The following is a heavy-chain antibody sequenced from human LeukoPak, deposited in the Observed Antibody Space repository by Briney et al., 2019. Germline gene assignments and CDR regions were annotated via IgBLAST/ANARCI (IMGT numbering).Heavy chain of an antibody. CDR1: GFTFSSYA. D-gene: IGHD2-2*01. CDR3: VVVLVPAAVWQFDI. Sequence: GGSLRLSCAASGFTFSSYAMSWVRQAPGKGLEWVALIGVDGSQKYYVDSLKGRITISRDNSRNTVDLQMTSLTVGDTAVYYCVVVLVPAAVWQFDIWGQGTLVTVSS. V-gene: IGHV3-33*03. CDR2: IGVDGSQK. J-gene: IGHJ4*02.